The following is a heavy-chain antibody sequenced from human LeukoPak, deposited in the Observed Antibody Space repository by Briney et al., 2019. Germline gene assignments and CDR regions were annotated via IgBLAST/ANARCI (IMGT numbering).Heavy chain of an antibody. CDR1: GGTFSSYA. J-gene: IGHJ4*02. CDR3: ARGRGASRTFDY. D-gene: IGHD1-14*01. CDR2: IIPIFGTA. Sequence: SVKVSCKASGGTFSSYAISWVRQAPGQGLEWMGRIIPIFGTANYAQKFQGRVTITADKSTSTAYMELSSLRSEDTAVYYCARGRGASRTFDYWGQGTLVTVSS. V-gene: IGHV1-69*06.